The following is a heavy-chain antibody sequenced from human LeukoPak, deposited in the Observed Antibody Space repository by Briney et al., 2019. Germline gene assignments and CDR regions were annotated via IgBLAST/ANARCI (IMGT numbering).Heavy chain of an antibody. J-gene: IGHJ4*02. CDR3: AGDSGDIVVADY. Sequence: ASVKVSCKASGYTFTSYGISWVRQAPGQGLEWMGWISAYNGNTNYAQKLQGRVTMTTDTSPSTAYMGLRSLRSDDTAVYYCAGDSGDIVVADYWGQGTLVTVSS. V-gene: IGHV1-18*01. D-gene: IGHD2-2*01. CDR1: GYTFTSYG. CDR2: ISAYNGNT.